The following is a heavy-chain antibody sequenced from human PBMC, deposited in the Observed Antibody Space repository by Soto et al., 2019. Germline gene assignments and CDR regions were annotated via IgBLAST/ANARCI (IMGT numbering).Heavy chain of an antibody. D-gene: IGHD3-10*01. CDR1: GLTFTSYA. J-gene: IGHJ4*02. V-gene: IGHV3-23*01. CDR2: LSGSGGTT. CDR3: AKDRRISMVRGYYFEY. Sequence: EVQLLASGGGLVHPGGSLRLSCAASGLTFTSYAMSWVRQAPGKGLEWVSGLSGSGGTTYYADSVRGRFTISRDNYKNTLYLQMDSLRAEDTAVYYCAKDRRISMVRGYYFEYWGQGTLVTVSS.